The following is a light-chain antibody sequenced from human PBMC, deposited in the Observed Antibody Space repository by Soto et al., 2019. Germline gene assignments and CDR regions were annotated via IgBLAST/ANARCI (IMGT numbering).Light chain of an antibody. J-gene: IGKJ4*01. Sequence: EIVLTQSPATLSLSPVERATLSCRASQSVSGCLAWYQQKPGQAPRLLIFDASNRATGIPARFSGSGSGTDFTLTISSLEPEDFAIYYCQQHCNWPPVTFGGGTKVDIK. CDR2: DAS. CDR1: QSVSGC. V-gene: IGKV3-11*01. CDR3: QQHCNWPPVT.